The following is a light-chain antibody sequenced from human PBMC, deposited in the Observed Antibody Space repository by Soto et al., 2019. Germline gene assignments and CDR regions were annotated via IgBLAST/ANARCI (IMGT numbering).Light chain of an antibody. V-gene: IGKV1-39*01. CDR1: QSVSSY. CDR2: AAS. CDR3: QQSYSTRT. J-gene: IGKJ1*01. Sequence: DIQMTQSPSSLSASLLDRVTITCRARQSVSSYLNWYQQKPGKAPKLLLYAASSLQSGVQSRFSRSGSGTDFTLTISSLQPEDFATYSCQQSYSTRTFGQGITVDIK.